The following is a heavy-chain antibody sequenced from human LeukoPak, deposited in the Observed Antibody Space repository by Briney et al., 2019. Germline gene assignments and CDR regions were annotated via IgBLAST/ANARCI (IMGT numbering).Heavy chain of an antibody. CDR2: INPSGGST. V-gene: IGHV1-46*01. CDR3: ARGSYSGSYSHWFDP. Sequence: ASVKVSCKASGYTFTSYYMHWVRQAPGQGLEWMGIINPSGGSTSYAQKFQGRVTMTRETSTSTVYMELSSLRSEDTAVYYCARGSYSGSYSHWFDPWGQGTLVTVSS. CDR1: GYTFTSYY. D-gene: IGHD1-26*01. J-gene: IGHJ5*02.